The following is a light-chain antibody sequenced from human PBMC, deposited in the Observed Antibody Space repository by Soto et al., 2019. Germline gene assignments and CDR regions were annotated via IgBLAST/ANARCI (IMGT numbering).Light chain of an antibody. Sequence: QSVLTQPPSVSGAPGQTITISCTGSSSNIGAGYDVHWYQQLPGTAPKLLIYSNNQRPSGVPDRFSGSKSGTSASLAISGLQSEDEADYYCAAWDDSLSGYVFGTGTKLTVL. V-gene: IGLV1-44*01. CDR3: AAWDDSLSGYV. CDR1: SSNIGAGYD. J-gene: IGLJ1*01. CDR2: SNN.